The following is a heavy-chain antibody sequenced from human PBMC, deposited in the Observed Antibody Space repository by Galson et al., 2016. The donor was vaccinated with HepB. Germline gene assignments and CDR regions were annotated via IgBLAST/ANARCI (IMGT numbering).Heavy chain of an antibody. J-gene: IGHJ4*02. Sequence: SLRLSCAASGFTFSNYWMTWVRQAPGKGLEWVANIKQDGSEKFYVDSLKGRFTISRDNAKNSLFLQIDSLRAEDTAVYYCVNSHYDGKRADYWGQGTLVTVSS. CDR1: GFTFSNYW. CDR3: VNSHYDGKRADY. D-gene: IGHD4-23*01. CDR2: IKQDGSEK. V-gene: IGHV3-7*03.